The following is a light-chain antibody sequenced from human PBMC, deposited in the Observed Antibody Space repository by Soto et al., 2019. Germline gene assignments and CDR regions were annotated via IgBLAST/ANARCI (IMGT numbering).Light chain of an antibody. CDR3: QQYSFWPYT. Sequence: EIVMTQSPATLSVSPGERATLSCRASQSVSSNLAWYQQKPGQAPRLLIYGASTRATGIPARLSGSGSGTEFTLTISSLQSEDFAVYYCQQYSFWPYTFGQGTKLEIK. CDR1: QSVSSN. V-gene: IGKV3-15*01. CDR2: GAS. J-gene: IGKJ2*01.